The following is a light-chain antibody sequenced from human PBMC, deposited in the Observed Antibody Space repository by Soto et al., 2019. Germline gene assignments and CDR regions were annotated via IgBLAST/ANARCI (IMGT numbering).Light chain of an antibody. CDR1: QSISAW. V-gene: IGKV1-5*03. CDR2: KAS. Sequence: DIQMTQSPSTLSASVGERVTITCRASQSISAWLAWYQQKPGKAPKLLIYKASNVESGVPSRFSGSGSGTEFTLTISCLQPDDFATYYCQQYHSYPLTFGQGTRLE. CDR3: QQYHSYPLT. J-gene: IGKJ5*01.